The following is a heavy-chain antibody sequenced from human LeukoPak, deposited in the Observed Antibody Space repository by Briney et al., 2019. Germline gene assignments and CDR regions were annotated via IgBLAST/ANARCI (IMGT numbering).Heavy chain of an antibody. CDR2: INPNSGGT. V-gene: IGHV1-2*06. CDR1: GYTFTGYY. Sequence: ASVKVSCKASGYTFTGYYMHWVRQAPGQGLEWMGRINPNSGGTNYAQKFQGRVTMTRDTSISTAYMELSRLRSDDTAVYYCARDRKNWYGYESRGQWLVFPWFDPWGQGTLVTVSS. CDR3: ARDRKNWYGYESRGQWLVFPWFDP. J-gene: IGHJ5*02. D-gene: IGHD6-19*01.